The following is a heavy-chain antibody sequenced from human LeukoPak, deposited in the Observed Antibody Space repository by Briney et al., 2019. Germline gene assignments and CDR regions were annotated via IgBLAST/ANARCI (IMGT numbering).Heavy chain of an antibody. CDR3: AREGFGWFGPHDY. D-gene: IGHD3-10*01. Sequence: SETLSLTCTVSGGSFSSYYWSWIRQPAGKGLEWIGRIYTSGSSNYYASLKSRVTMSVHTSKNQFSLKLSSVTAADTAVYYCAREGFGWFGPHDYWGQGTLVTVSS. J-gene: IGHJ4*02. CDR2: IYTSGSS. CDR1: GGSFSSYY. V-gene: IGHV4-4*07.